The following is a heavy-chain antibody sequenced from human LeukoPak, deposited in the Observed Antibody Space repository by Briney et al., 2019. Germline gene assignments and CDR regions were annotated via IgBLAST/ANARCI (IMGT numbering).Heavy chain of an antibody. Sequence: ASVKVSCEASGYTFTAHYVHWVRQAPGQGLGWRGWINANSGDTKYADRFQGRVTMTRDTSISTAYMELSRLTFDDTAVYYCGRGCYWFDPWGQGTLVTVSS. D-gene: IGHD3-16*01. V-gene: IGHV1-2*02. CDR1: GYTFTAHY. CDR2: INANSGDT. J-gene: IGHJ5*02. CDR3: GRGCYWFDP.